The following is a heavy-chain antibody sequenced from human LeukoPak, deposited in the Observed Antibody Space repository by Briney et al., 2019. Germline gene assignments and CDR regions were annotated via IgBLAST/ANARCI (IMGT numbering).Heavy chain of an antibody. CDR3: AREPYDYVWGIYGPGDY. J-gene: IGHJ4*02. CDR2: ISSSGSTI. Sequence: PGGSLRLSCAASGFTFSSYEMNWVRQAPGKGLEWVSYISSSGSTIYYADSVKGRFTISRDNAKNSLYLQMNSLRAEDTAVYYCAREPYDYVWGIYGPGDYSGQGTLVTVSS. CDR1: GFTFSSYE. D-gene: IGHD3-16*01. V-gene: IGHV3-48*03.